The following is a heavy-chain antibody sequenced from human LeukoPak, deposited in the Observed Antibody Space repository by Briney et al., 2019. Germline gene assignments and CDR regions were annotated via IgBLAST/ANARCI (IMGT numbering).Heavy chain of an antibody. CDR2: ISYDGSNK. J-gene: IGHJ4*02. CDR1: GFTFSSYG. Sequence: GGSLRLSCAASGFTFSSYGMHWVRQAPGKGLEWVAVISYDGSNKYYADSVKGRFTISRDNSKNTLYLQMNSLRAEDTAVYYCAASHYYDSSGYSGYFDYWGQGTLVTVSS. V-gene: IGHV3-30*03. D-gene: IGHD3-22*01. CDR3: AASHYYDSSGYSGYFDY.